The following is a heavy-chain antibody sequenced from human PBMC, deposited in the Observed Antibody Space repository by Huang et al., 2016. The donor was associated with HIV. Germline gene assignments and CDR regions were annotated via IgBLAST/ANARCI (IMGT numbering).Heavy chain of an antibody. V-gene: IGHV4-34*02. CDR3: ARDATKNPRGWFDP. D-gene: IGHD3-10*01. Sequence: QVHLQQWGAGLLKSAETLSLTCAVYGGSLSGYYWSWLRQTPGKGLEWIGEINRLGSPNYNPSLKSRVSISMDGSKKQFSLKLRSISDADTAVYFCARDATKNPRGWFDPWGQGTLVTVSS. CDR1: GGSLSGYY. J-gene: IGHJ5*02. CDR2: INRLGSP.